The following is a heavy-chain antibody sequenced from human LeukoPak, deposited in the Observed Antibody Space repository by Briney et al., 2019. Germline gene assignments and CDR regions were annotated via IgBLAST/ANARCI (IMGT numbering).Heavy chain of an antibody. V-gene: IGHV5-51*01. CDR3: ATCITGTFCAFDI. CDR2: IYPGDSDT. CDR1: GYSFASYW. J-gene: IGHJ3*02. Sequence: GESLKISCKGSGYSFASYWIGWVRQMPGKGLEWMGIIYPGDSDTRYSPSFQGQVTISADKSISTAYLQWSSLKASDTAMYYCATCITGTFCAFDIWGQGTMVTVSS. D-gene: IGHD1-20*01.